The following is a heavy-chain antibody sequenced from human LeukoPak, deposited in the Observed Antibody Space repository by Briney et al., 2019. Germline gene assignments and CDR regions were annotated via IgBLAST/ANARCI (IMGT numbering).Heavy chain of an antibody. J-gene: IGHJ4*02. Sequence: PSETLSLTCTISRGSISTYYWSWIRQPPGKGLEWIGDISTGGSTNYNPSLKSRVTISVDTSKNQFSLNLSSVTAADTAVYYCARRRTTGTTDYLDYWGQGSLVTVSS. V-gene: IGHV4-4*09. CDR1: RGSISTYY. CDR2: ISTGGST. CDR3: ARRRTTGTTDYLDY. D-gene: IGHD1-1*01.